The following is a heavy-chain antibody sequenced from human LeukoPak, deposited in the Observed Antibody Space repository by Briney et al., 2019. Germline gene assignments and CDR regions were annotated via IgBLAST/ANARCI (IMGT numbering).Heavy chain of an antibody. CDR3: AKVSYDSSGYYLGWYYFDY. CDR2: ISAYNGNT. D-gene: IGHD3-22*01. CDR1: GYSFNSYG. J-gene: IGHJ4*02. Sequence: ASVKVSCKASGYSFNSYGISWVRQAPGQGLEWMGWISAYNGNTNYAQKFQDRVTMTTDTSTSTAYMELRSLRSDDTAVYYCAKVSYDSSGYYLGWYYFDYWGQGTLVTVSS. V-gene: IGHV1-18*01.